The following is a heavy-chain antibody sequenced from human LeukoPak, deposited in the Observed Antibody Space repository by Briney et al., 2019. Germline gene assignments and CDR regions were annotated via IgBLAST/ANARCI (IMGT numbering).Heavy chain of an antibody. V-gene: IGHV3-30-3*01. D-gene: IGHD3-10*02. CDR1: GFTLSSYA. Sequence: PGGSLRLSCAASGFTLSSYAMHWVRQAPGKGLEWVAVISYDGSNKYYADPVKGRFTISRDNSKNTLYLQMNSLRAEDTAVYYCARDESLFGVLPDYWGRGTLVTVSS. CDR3: ARDESLFGVLPDY. J-gene: IGHJ4*02. CDR2: ISYDGSNK.